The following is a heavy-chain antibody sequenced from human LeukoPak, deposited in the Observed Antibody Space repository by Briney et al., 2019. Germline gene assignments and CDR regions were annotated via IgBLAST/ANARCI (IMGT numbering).Heavy chain of an antibody. V-gene: IGHV4-59*01. D-gene: IGHD3-16*01. CDR2: IFYGGTITS. Sequence: SETLSLTCAVSGGSINSYYWSWIRQPPGKGLEWIGYIFYGGTITSNYNPSLKSRVTISIDTSEKQFSLKLSSVTAADTAVYFCARGGAGPLRDWGQGTLVTVSS. CDR3: ARGGAGPLRD. CDR1: GGSINSYY. J-gene: IGHJ4*02.